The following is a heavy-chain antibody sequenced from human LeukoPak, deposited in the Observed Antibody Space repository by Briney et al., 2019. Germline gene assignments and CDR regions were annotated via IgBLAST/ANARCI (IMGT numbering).Heavy chain of an antibody. CDR3: ARGSTYYDSSGYYPYFDY. CDR2: INHSGST. J-gene: IGHJ4*02. CDR1: GGSFSGYY. V-gene: IGHV4-34*01. Sequence: PSETLSLTCAVYGGSFSGYYWSWIRQPPGKGLEWIGEINHSGSTNYNPSLKSRVTISVDTSKNQFSLKLSSVTAADTAVYYCARGSTYYDSSGYYPYFDYWGQGTLVTVSS. D-gene: IGHD3-22*01.